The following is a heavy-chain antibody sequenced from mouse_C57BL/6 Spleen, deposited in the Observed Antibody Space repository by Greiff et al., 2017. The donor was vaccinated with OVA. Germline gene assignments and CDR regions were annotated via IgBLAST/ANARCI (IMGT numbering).Heavy chain of an antibody. J-gene: IGHJ3*01. CDR2: INPNNGGT. Sequence: EVQLQQSGPELVKPGASVKISCKASGYTFTDYYMNWVKQSHGKSLEWIGDINPNNGGTSYNQKFKGKATLTVDKSSSTAYMELRSLTSEDSAVYYGARGGYDGYSFAYWGQGTLVTVSA. CDR3: ARGGYDGYSFAY. D-gene: IGHD2-3*01. V-gene: IGHV1-26*01. CDR1: GYTFTDYY.